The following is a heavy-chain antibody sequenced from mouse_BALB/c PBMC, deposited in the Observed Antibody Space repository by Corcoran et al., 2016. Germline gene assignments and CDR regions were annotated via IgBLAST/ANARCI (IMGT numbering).Heavy chain of an antibody. CDR2: INPYNGGT. Sequence: EVQLQQSGPELVKPGASLKISCTASGCSFTGYTMNWVKQSHGKNLEWIGLINPYNGGTSYNQKFKGKATLTVDKSSSTAYMELLSLTSEDSAVYYCARDYYGSSYAFAYWGQGTLVTVSA. V-gene: IGHV1-26*01. J-gene: IGHJ3*01. CDR1: GCSFTGYT. CDR3: ARDYYGSSYAFAY. D-gene: IGHD1-1*01.